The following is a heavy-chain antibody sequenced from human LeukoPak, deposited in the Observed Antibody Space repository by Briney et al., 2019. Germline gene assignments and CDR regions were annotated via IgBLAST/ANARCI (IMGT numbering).Heavy chain of an antibody. CDR1: GFTFSSYA. Sequence: PGGSLRLSCAASGFTFSSYAMNWVRQAPGKGLEWVSGISGSGGSTYYADSVKGRFTISRDNSKNTLYLQMNSLRAEDTAVYYCAKGIYSSGWSYFDYWGHGILVTVSS. CDR2: ISGSGGST. D-gene: IGHD6-19*01. J-gene: IGHJ4*01. V-gene: IGHV3-23*01. CDR3: AKGIYSSGWSYFDY.